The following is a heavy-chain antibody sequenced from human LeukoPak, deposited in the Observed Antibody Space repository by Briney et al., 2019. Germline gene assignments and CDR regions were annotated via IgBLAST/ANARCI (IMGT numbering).Heavy chain of an antibody. CDR3: ASENMVRGVKTRLYYLDY. J-gene: IGHJ4*02. Sequence: SVKVSCKASGGTFSSYTISWVRQAPGQGLEWMGRIIPILGIANYAQKFQGRVTITADKSTSTAYMELSSLRSEDTAVYYCASENMVRGVKTRLYYLDYWGQGTLVTVSS. V-gene: IGHV1-69*02. CDR1: GGTFSSYT. CDR2: IIPILGIA. D-gene: IGHD3-10*01.